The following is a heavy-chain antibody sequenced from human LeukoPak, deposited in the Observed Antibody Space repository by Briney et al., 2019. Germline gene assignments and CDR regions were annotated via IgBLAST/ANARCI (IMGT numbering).Heavy chain of an antibody. Sequence: SVKLSCKASGRTFSGYAISWVRQAPGQGLEWVGGIIPIFGTANYAQKFQGRVTITTDESTSTAYMELSSLRSEDTAVYYCANDPKYSGSWFDPWGQGTLVTVSS. CDR3: ANDPKYSGSWFDP. CDR2: IIPIFGTA. CDR1: GRTFSGYA. J-gene: IGHJ5*02. V-gene: IGHV1-69*05. D-gene: IGHD1-26*01.